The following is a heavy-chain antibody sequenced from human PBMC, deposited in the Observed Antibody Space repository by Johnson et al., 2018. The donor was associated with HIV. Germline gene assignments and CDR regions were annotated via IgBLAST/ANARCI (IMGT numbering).Heavy chain of an antibody. CDR2: ISYDGSNK. CDR1: GFTFSSYS. CDR3: AREGAAAGPTDAFDI. Sequence: QMLLVESGGGLVQPGGSLRLSCAASGFTFSSYSMHWVRQAPGKGLEWVAVISYDGSNKYYADSVKGRFTISRDNSKNTLYLQMNSLRAEDTAVYYCAREGAAAGPTDAFDIWGQGTMVTCSS. V-gene: IGHV3-30-3*01. D-gene: IGHD6-13*01. J-gene: IGHJ3*02.